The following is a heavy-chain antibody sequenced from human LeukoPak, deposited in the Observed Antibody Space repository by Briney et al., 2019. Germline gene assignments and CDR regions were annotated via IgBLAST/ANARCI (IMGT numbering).Heavy chain of an antibody. CDR2: IWYDGSNK. D-gene: IGHD1/OR15-1a*01. Sequence: GGSLRLSCAASGFTFSSYGMHWVRQAPGKGLEWVAVIWYDGSNKYYADSVKGRFSISRDNSKNTLYLQMNSLRAEDTAVYYWARDSNNLSFDYWGQGTLVTVSS. CDR1: GFTFSSYG. V-gene: IGHV3-33*01. CDR3: ARDSNNLSFDY. J-gene: IGHJ4*02.